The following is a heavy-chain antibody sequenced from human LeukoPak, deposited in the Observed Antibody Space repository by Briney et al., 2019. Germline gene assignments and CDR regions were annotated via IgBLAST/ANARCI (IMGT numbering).Heavy chain of an antibody. CDR1: GGSISSSSYY. J-gene: IGHJ5*02. D-gene: IGHD6-13*01. V-gene: IGHV4-39*07. CDR2: IYYSGST. Sequence: PSETLSLTCTVSGGSISSSSYYWGWIRQPPGKGLEWIGSIYYSGSTYDNPSLKSRVTISVDTSKNQFSLKLSSVTAADTAVYYCAREGSSWYTENWFDPWGQGTLVTVSS. CDR3: AREGSSWYTENWFDP.